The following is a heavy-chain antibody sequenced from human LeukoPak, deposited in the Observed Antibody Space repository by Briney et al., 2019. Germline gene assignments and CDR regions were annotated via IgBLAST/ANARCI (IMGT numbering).Heavy chain of an antibody. V-gene: IGHV3-23*01. CDR1: GFTFSSYA. CDR3: AKGPSYYYDSSGYFDY. Sequence: GGSLRLSCAASGFTFSSYAMSWVRQAPGKGLEWVSAISGSGGSTYYADSVKGRFTITRDNSKNTLYLQMNSLRAEDTAVYYCAKGPSYYYDSSGYFDYWGQGTLVTVSS. D-gene: IGHD3-22*01. J-gene: IGHJ4*02. CDR2: ISGSGGST.